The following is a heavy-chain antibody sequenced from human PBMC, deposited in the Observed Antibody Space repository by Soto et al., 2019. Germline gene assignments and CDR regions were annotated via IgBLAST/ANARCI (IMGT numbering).Heavy chain of an antibody. CDR2: INEDGSVK. Sequence: PGGSLRLSCAASGFTFSSYWMTWVRQAPGRGLEWVANINEDGSVKGYVDSVKGRFTISRDNVKNSLYLQMNSLRAEDTAVYYCASGTNGAFFVYWGQGILVTVSS. J-gene: IGHJ4*02. CDR3: ASGTNGAFFVY. D-gene: IGHD2-8*01. V-gene: IGHV3-7*03. CDR1: GFTFSSYW.